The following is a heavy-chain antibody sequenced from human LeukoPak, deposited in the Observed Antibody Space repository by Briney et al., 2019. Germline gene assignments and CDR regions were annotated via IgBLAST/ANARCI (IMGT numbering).Heavy chain of an antibody. J-gene: IGHJ4*02. D-gene: IGHD3-22*01. V-gene: IGHV3-30*18. CDR1: GFTFSSYG. CDR2: ISYDGSNK. CDR3: AKDHYDSSVLLY. Sequence: GGSLRLSCAASGFTFSSYGMHWVRQAPGEGLEWVAVISYDGSNKYYADSVKGRFTISRDNSKNTLYLQMNSLRAEDTAVYYCAKDHYDSSVLLYWGQGTLVTVSS.